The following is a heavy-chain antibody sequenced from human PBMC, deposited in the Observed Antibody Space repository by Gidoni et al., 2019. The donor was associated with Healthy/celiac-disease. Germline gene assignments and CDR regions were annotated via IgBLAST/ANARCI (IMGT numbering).Heavy chain of an antibody. V-gene: IGHV4-39*07. CDR2: IYYSGST. Sequence: QLQLQESGPGLVKPSETLSLTCTVSGCSISSSSYYWGWIRQPPGKGLEWIGSIYYSGSTYYNPSLKSRVTISVDTSKNQFSLKLSSVTAADTAVYYCARARSGYDGYFDYWGQGTLVTVSS. J-gene: IGHJ4*02. CDR1: GCSISSSSYY. CDR3: ARARSGYDGYFDY. D-gene: IGHD5-12*01.